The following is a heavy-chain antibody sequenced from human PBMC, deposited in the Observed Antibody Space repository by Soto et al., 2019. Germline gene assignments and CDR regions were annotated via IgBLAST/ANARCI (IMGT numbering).Heavy chain of an antibody. CDR1: GGSFSGYY. CDR2: INHSGST. Sequence: SETLSLTCAVYGGSFSGYYWSWIRQPPGKGLEWIGEINHSGSTNYNPSLKSRVTISVDTSKNQFSLKLSSVTAADTAVYYCARDYYDSNYWGQGTLVTVSS. V-gene: IGHV4-34*01. J-gene: IGHJ4*02. D-gene: IGHD3-22*01. CDR3: ARDYYDSNY.